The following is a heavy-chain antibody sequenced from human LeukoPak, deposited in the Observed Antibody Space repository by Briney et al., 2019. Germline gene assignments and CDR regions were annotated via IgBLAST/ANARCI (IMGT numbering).Heavy chain of an antibody. CDR3: SRDATGDH. Sequence: GGSLRLPCAVSGFTFSDHYMDWVRQAPGKGLEWVGRSRNRAKSYTTDYAASVKGRFTISRDDSKSTLYLQMNSLETEDTAVYYCSRDATGDHWCQGTLVSVSS. CDR1: GFTFSDHY. V-gene: IGHV3-72*01. CDR2: SRNRAKSYTT. J-gene: IGHJ4*02.